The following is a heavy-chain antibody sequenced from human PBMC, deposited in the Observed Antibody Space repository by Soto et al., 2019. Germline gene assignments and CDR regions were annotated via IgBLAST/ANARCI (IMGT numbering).Heavy chain of an antibody. V-gene: IGHV3-11*01. CDR3: ARDTYGAVQDY. CDR2: ISSSGSTI. J-gene: IGHJ4*02. D-gene: IGHD4-17*01. CDR1: GFTSSANN. Sequence: GGSLSMSCAASGFTSSANNMSCIRQAPGKGLEWVSYISSSGSTIYYADSVKGRFTISRDNAKNSLYLQMNSLRAEDTAVYYCARDTYGAVQDYWGQGTLVTVSS.